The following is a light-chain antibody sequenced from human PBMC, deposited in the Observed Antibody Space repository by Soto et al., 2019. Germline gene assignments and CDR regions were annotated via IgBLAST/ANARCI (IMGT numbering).Light chain of an antibody. V-gene: IGKV3-15*01. CDR1: QSVSSN. CDR3: QQYNNWPRT. CDR2: GAS. J-gene: IGKJ2*01. Sequence: EIVMTQSPATLSVSPGERATLSCRASQSVSSNLAWYQQKPGQAPRLLIYGASTRATGIPARFSGSGSGTEFTLTISSLQSADFAVYYCQQYNNWPRTFGQGNKLEIK.